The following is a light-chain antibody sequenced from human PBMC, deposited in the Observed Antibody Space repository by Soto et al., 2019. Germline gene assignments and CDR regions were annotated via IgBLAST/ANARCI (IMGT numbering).Light chain of an antibody. CDR1: SNDVGGYNY. V-gene: IGLV2-11*01. Sequence: QSVLTQPRSVSGSPGQSVTISCTGTSNDVGGYNYVSWYQHQPGKAPKLMINDVSERPSGVPDRFSGSKSGNTASLTISGLQAEDEADYYCCSYAGSYTFVFGTGTKLTVL. CDR3: CSYAGSYTFV. CDR2: DVS. J-gene: IGLJ1*01.